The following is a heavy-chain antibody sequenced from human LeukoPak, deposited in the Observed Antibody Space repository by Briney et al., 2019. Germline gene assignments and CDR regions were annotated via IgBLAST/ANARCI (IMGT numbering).Heavy chain of an antibody. J-gene: IGHJ4*02. CDR3: AKDRGSSWTFDY. V-gene: IGHV3-30*02. Sequence: GGSLRLSCVASGFTFSSYGMHWVRQAPGKGLEWVAFVRYDGSNKYYADSVKGRFTLSRDNSKNTMYLQMNSLRVEDAAVYYCAKDRGSSWTFDYWGQGTLVTISS. D-gene: IGHD6-13*01. CDR2: VRYDGSNK. CDR1: GFTFSSYG.